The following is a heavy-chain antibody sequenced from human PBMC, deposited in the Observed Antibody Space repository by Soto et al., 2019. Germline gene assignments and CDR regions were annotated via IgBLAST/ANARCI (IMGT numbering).Heavy chain of an antibody. V-gene: IGHV3-30-3*01. CDR2: ISSDGSGK. CDR1: GFTFSAYA. CDR3: ARDREAYSGFDYPDS. Sequence: QVQLVESGGGVVQPGRSLRLSCAASGFTFSAYAMHWVRQAPGKGLEWVSLISSDGSGKYYADSVRGRFTISRDNSKSTLYLQMNTLRAEDTALYYCARDREAYSGFDYPDSWGQGTLVTVSS. J-gene: IGHJ4*02. D-gene: IGHD5-12*01.